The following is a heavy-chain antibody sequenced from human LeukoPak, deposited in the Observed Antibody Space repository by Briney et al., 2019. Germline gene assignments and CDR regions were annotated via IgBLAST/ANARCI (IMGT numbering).Heavy chain of an antibody. CDR3: ASSKWFYFDS. D-gene: IGHD3-22*01. CDR1: QFTFRNYE. V-gene: IGHV3-48*03. Sequence: QPGGSLRLTCTTSQFTFRNYEVNWVRQAPGQGLEWISFTGSSTIQYADSVTGRFTISRDNAKNSLYLQMNSLRVEDTAVYYCASSKWFYFDSWGQGTLVTVSS. CDR2: TGSSTI. J-gene: IGHJ4*02.